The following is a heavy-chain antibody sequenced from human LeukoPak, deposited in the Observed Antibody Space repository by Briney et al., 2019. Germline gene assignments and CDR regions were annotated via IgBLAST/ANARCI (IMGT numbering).Heavy chain of an antibody. J-gene: IGHJ3*02. CDR3: ARARTRYSGSYGGAFDI. CDR1: GFTFSSYW. V-gene: IGHV3-7*01. CDR2: IKGDGSKE. Sequence: GGSLRLSCATSGFTFSSYWMTWVRHAPGKGLEWVANIKGDGSKEYYLDSMEGRLNISRDNAKSSLYLQMNSLRAEDTAVYYCARARTRYSGSYGGAFDIWGQGTMVTVSS. D-gene: IGHD1-26*01.